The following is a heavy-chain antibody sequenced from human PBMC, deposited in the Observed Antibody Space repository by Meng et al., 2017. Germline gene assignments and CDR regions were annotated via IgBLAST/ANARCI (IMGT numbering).Heavy chain of an antibody. CDR1: GGTFSRYA. CDR3: AKEVDNWFDP. Sequence: QVELVRYGDEVKTPGTSVKVSCKASGGTFSRYAISWVRQAPGKGLEWMGGIIPIFATANYAQKFQGRVTITADESTSTAYMELSSLRSEDTAVYYCAKEVDNWFDPWGQGTLVTVSS. CDR2: IIPIFATA. D-gene: IGHD2-15*01. J-gene: IGHJ5*02. V-gene: IGHV1-69*01.